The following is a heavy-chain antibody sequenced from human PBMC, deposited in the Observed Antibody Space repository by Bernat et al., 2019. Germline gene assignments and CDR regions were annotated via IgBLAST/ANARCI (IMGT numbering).Heavy chain of an antibody. J-gene: IGHJ4*02. CDR3: ARDIGHSSSWYDPLYFDY. CDR1: GYTFTSYG. Sequence: QVQLVQSGAEVKKPGASVKVSCKASGYTFTSYGISWVRQAPGQGLEWMGWIGAYNGNTNYAQKLQGRVTMTTDTSTSTAYMELRSLRSDDTAVYYCARDIGHSSSWYDPLYFDYWGQGTLVTVSS. CDR2: IGAYNGNT. V-gene: IGHV1-18*01. D-gene: IGHD6-13*01.